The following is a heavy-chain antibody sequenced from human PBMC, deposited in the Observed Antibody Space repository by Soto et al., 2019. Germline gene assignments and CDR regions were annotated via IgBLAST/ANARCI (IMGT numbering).Heavy chain of an antibody. D-gene: IGHD3-9*01. CDR3: ARVVGYDILTGPFDY. V-gene: IGHV3-30-3*01. CDR2: ISYDGSNK. J-gene: IGHJ4*02. CDR1: GFTFSSYA. Sequence: PGGSLRLSCAASGFTFSSYAMHWVRQAPGKGLEWVAVISYDGSNKYYADSVKGRFTISRDNSKNTLYLQMNSLRAEDTAVYYCARVVGYDILTGPFDYWGQGNLVTFSS.